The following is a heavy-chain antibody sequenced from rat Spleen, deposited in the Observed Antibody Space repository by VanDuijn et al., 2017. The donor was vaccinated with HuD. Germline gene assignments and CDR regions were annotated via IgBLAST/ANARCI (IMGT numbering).Heavy chain of an antibody. V-gene: IGHV5-29*01. Sequence: EVQLVESDGGLVQPGRSLKLSCAASGFTFSDYYMAWVRQAPTKGLEWVATISYDGSSTYYRDSVKGRFTISRDNAKSTLYLQMDSLRSEDTATYYCARRNSNRVVDAWGQGASVTVSS. CDR1: GFTFSDYY. D-gene: IGHD1-2*01. J-gene: IGHJ4*01. CDR2: ISYDGSST. CDR3: ARRNSNRVVDA.